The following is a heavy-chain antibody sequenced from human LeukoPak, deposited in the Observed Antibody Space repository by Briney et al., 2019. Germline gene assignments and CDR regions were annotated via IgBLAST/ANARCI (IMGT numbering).Heavy chain of an antibody. Sequence: PSETLSLTCTVSGGSISSYYWSCIRQPAGKGLEWIGRIYTSGSTNYNPSLKSRVTKSVDTSKNQFSLKLSSVTAADTAVYYCARDLDSSGWYSGFDPWGQGTLVTVSS. CDR2: IYTSGST. CDR1: GGSISSYY. CDR3: ARDLDSSGWYSGFDP. J-gene: IGHJ5*02. V-gene: IGHV4-4*07. D-gene: IGHD6-19*01.